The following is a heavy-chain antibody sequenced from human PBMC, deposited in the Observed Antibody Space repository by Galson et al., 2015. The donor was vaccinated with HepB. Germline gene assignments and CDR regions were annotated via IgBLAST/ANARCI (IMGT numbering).Heavy chain of an antibody. CDR2: INAGNGNT. J-gene: IGHJ5*02. CDR1: GYTFTSYA. Sequence: SVKVSCKASGYTFTSYAMHWVRQAPGQRLEWMGWINAGNGNTKYSQKFQGRVTITRDTSASTAYMELSSLRSEDTAVYYCARDLLSYDSSGHHPWGQGTLVTVSS. V-gene: IGHV1-3*01. D-gene: IGHD3-22*01. CDR3: ARDLLSYDSSGHHP.